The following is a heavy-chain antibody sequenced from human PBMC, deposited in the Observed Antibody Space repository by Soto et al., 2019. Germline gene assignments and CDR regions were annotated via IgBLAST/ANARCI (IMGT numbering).Heavy chain of an antibody. CDR1: GYTFNSYG. J-gene: IGHJ6*02. D-gene: IGHD2-2*01. CDR3: AREDLVVGPSALGYNGIDV. V-gene: IGHV1-18*01. Sequence: ASVKVSCKASGYTFNSYGITWVRQAPGQGLEWMGWISAYKAHTNYAQKLQGRVTMTTDTSTSTAYMERRSLRSEDTAVDDCAREDLVVGPSALGYNGIDVWGQGSTDAVSS. CDR2: ISAYKAHT.